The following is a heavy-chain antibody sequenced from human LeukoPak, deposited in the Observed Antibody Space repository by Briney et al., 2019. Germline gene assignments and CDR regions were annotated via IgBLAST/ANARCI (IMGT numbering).Heavy chain of an antibody. CDR2: IGTAGDT. J-gene: IGHJ3*02. CDR1: GFTFSSYD. D-gene: IGHD6-19*01. CDR3: ARLHSSGWYRAFDI. V-gene: IGHV3-13*04. Sequence: PGGSLRLSCAASGFTFSSYDMHWVRQAPGKGLEWVSAIGTAGDTYYPGSVKGRFTISRENAKNSLYLQMNSLRAGDTAVYYCARLHSSGWYRAFDIWGQGTMVTVSS.